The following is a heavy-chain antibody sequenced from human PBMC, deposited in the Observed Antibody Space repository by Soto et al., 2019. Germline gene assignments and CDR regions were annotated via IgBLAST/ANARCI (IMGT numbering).Heavy chain of an antibody. CDR3: ARHSPDFDWLSQFDY. D-gene: IGHD3-9*01. CDR2: IFYFGST. Sequence: SETLSLPCTVSGGTISSYYWSWIRQTPGKGLEWTGYIFYFGSTNYNPSLKSRVTLSIDTSKNQLSLKLSSVTAADTAVYYCARHSPDFDWLSQFDYWGQGTLVTVS. J-gene: IGHJ4*02. CDR1: GGTISSYY. V-gene: IGHV4-59*08.